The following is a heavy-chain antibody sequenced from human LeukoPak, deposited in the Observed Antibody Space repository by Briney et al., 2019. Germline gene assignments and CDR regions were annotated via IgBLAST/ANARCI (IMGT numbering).Heavy chain of an antibody. J-gene: IGHJ5*02. CDR1: GYTFTEMS. Sequence: ASVKVSCKVSGYTFTEMSIHWMRQTPGKGLEWLGGIDPESGERVYAQNFRGRVTMSEDTSTDTAYMEVSSLRSEDTAIYYCADFGVVTNWFDPWGQGTLVTVSS. D-gene: IGHD3-3*01. CDR2: IDPESGER. CDR3: ADFGVVTNWFDP. V-gene: IGHV1-24*01.